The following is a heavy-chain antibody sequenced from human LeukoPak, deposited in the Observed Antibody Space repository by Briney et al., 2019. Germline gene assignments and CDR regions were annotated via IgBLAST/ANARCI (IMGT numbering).Heavy chain of an antibody. CDR2: ISSSGSTI. D-gene: IGHD3-10*01. CDR3: ARDISVRYGSGSPFDY. V-gene: IGHV3-48*04. CDR1: GFTFSSYS. J-gene: IGHJ4*02. Sequence: PGGSLRLSCAASGFTFSSYSMNWIRQAPGKGLEWVSYISSSGSTIYYADSVKGRFTISRDNAKNSLYLQMNSLRAEDTAVYYCARDISVRYGSGSPFDYWGQGTLVTVSS.